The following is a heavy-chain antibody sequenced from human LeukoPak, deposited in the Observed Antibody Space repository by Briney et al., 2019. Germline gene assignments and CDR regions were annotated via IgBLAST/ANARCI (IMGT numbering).Heavy chain of an antibody. CDR3: ARDRERYDFWSGYGAFDI. CDR1: GYTFISYG. CDR2: INPSGGST. D-gene: IGHD3-3*01. J-gene: IGHJ3*02. Sequence: ASVKVSCKASGYTFISYGISWVRQAPGQGLEWMGIINPSGGSTSYAQKFQGRVTMTRDTSTSTVYMELSSLRSEDTAVYYCARDRERYDFWSGYGAFDIWGQGTMVTVSS. V-gene: IGHV1-46*01.